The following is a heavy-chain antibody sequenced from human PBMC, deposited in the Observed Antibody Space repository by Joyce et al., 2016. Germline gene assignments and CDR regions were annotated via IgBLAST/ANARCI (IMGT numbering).Heavy chain of an antibody. D-gene: IGHD4-17*01. J-gene: IGHJ4*02. CDR3: AKDVHYRDYTGSLDD. CDR2: ISYDGSIK. Sequence: QVQLVESGGGVVQPGRSLRLSCAASGFTFSTYGMHWVRQAPGKGLEWVAVISYDGSIKYYADSVKGRFTISRDSSKNTLNLQMNGLRVEDTAIYYCAKDVHYRDYTGSLDDWGQGTLVTVSS. V-gene: IGHV3-30*18. CDR1: GFTFSTYG.